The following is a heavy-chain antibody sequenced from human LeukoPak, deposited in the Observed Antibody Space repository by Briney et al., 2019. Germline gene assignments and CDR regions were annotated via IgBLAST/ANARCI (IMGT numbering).Heavy chain of an antibody. J-gene: IGHJ4*02. D-gene: IGHD1-26*01. CDR3: ASPGGSYYGVFDY. CDR2: IYDSGRT. CDR1: GYSISSGYY. Sequence: SETLSLTCAVSGYSISSGYYWGWSRQPPGKGGEGIGSIYDSGRTYYNPSLRRGVTISGDTSKKQVSLKLSSVTAADTAVYYCASPGGSYYGVFDYWGQGTLVTVSS. V-gene: IGHV4-38-2*01.